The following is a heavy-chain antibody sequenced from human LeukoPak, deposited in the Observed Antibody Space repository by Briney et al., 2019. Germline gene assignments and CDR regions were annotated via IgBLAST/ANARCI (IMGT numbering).Heavy chain of an antibody. CDR1: GASLTISYYY. D-gene: IGHD3-9*01. V-gene: IGHV4-39*07. CDR3: ARTPQGDNYFDY. J-gene: IGHJ4*02. Sequence: SETLSLTCTVSGASLTISYYYWGWIRQPPGEGLEWIGSIYYGGSSDYNPSLKSRVTMSVDTSNNQLSLMMTSVTAADTAVFYCARTPQGDNYFDYWGQGHLVTVSS. CDR2: IYYGGSS.